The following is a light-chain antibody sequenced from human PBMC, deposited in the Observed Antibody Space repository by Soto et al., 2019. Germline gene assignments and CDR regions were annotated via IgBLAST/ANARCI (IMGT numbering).Light chain of an antibody. V-gene: IGLV2-14*01. J-gene: IGLJ3*02. CDR1: SNDVGAFNY. CDR2: EVI. CDR3: SSYTATSARV. Sequence: QSVLTQPASVSGSPGQSITISCTGTSNDVGAFNYVSWYQQHPGKAPKVIIYEVINRPSGVSNRFSGSKSGNTASLTISGLQAEDEADYSCSSYTATSARVFGGGTKLTVL.